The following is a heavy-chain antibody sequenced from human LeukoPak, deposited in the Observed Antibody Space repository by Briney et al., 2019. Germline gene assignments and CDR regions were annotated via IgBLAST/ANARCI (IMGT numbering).Heavy chain of an antibody. CDR2: INAGNGNT. V-gene: IGHV1-3*01. Sequence: ASVKVSCKASGYTFTNYGISWVRQAPGQGLEWMGWINAGNGNTKYSQKFQGRVTITRDTSASTAYMELSSLRSKDTAVYYCARFYTFDYWGQGTLVTVSS. CDR3: ARFYTFDY. CDR1: GYTFTNYG. J-gene: IGHJ4*02.